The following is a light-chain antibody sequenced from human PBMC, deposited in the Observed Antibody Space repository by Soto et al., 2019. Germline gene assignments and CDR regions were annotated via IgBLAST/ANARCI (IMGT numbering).Light chain of an antibody. V-gene: IGKV1-5*03. CDR2: KAS. CDR1: QTISSW. CDR3: KLSNSYLER. Sequence: QMRQSPSTVSVSIGERVTITGRASQTISSWLAWYQQKPGKAPKLLIYKASTLKSGVPSRFSGSGSGTEFTLTICSLQPNDFATYYCKLSNSYLERFGDRTKV. J-gene: IGKJ1*01.